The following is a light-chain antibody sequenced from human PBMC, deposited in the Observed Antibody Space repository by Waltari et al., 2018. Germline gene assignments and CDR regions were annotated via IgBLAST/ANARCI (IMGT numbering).Light chain of an antibody. CDR1: IYTIGINP. V-gene: IGLV1-44*01. CDR2: ATN. J-gene: IGLJ2*01. Sequence: LTQSPSLSGPPGQRVTISCSGDIYTIGINPVNWHQQFPGAAPRVVMTATNERPSGIPDRFSGSKSGNSASLTISGLRFEDESDFYCGAWDDKVKAWLFGGGTTVTVL. CDR3: GAWDDKVKAWL.